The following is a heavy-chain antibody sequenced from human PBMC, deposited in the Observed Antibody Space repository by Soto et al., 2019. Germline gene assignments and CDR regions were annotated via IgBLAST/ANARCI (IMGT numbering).Heavy chain of an antibody. J-gene: IGHJ4*02. CDR1: AGSISGYY. CDR2: IYYSGST. D-gene: IGHD1-1*01. V-gene: IGHV4-59*01. Sequence: QVQLQESGPGLVKPSETLSLACTVSAGSISGYYWSWIRKPPGKGLEWIGYIYYSGSTNYNPSLKSRVTISVDTSKNQISLKLSSVIAADTAVYYCARASQYSQPGRLRLTTLYYFDSWGQGTLVTVSS. CDR3: ARASQYSQPGRLRLTTLYYFDS.